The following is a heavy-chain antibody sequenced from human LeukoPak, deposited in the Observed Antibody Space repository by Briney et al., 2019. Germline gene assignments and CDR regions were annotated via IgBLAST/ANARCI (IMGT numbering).Heavy chain of an antibody. CDR2: INPNSGGT. CDR3: ARSNGDYERDGWFDP. D-gene: IGHD4-17*01. Sequence: ASVKVSCKASGYTFTGYYMHWVRQAPGQGLEWMGRINPNSGGTNYAQKFQGRVTMTRDTSISTAYMELSRLRSDDTAVYYCARSNGDYERDGWFDPWGQGTLVTVSS. CDR1: GYTFTGYY. V-gene: IGHV1-2*06. J-gene: IGHJ5*02.